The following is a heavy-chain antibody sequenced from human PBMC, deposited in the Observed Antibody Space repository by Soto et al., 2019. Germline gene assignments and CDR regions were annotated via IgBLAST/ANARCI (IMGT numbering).Heavy chain of an antibody. Sequence: QVQLAQSGADVKEPGASVKVSCKASGYTFTNYAFNWVRQAPGQGLEWMGWISAHNGNTNYAQKVQGRVTMTTDTSTSTAYMELRSLRSDDTAVYYFARDGIPVAGTSGFDYWGQGTPVTVSS. J-gene: IGHJ4*02. D-gene: IGHD6-19*01. CDR2: ISAHNGNT. V-gene: IGHV1-18*01. CDR3: ARDGIPVAGTSGFDY. CDR1: GYTFTNYA.